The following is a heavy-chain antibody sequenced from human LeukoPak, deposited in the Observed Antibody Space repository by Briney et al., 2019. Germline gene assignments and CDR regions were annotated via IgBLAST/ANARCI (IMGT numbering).Heavy chain of an antibody. Sequence: GGSLRLSCAASGFTFSDSYMTWVRQAPGKGVEWVAYISGSGHDINYSDSVKGRFTISRDNAKNSLYLQMSSLRAEDTAVYYCARGITVQHWGQGTLVTVSS. V-gene: IGHV3-11*04. CDR3: ARGITVQH. CDR1: GFTFSDSY. J-gene: IGHJ1*01. CDR2: ISGSGHDI. D-gene: IGHD1-20*01.